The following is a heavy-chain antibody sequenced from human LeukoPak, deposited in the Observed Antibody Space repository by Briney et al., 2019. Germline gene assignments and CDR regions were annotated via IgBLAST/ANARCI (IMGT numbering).Heavy chain of an antibody. CDR2: IKQDGSEK. V-gene: IGHV3-7*01. Sequence: GSLRLFFGASGFHLYSYWVRLVRQVPGKGLELVANIKQDGSEKYYVDSVKGRFTISRDNAKKSLYLQMNSLRGEDTAVYYCARGVQGFYYFDYWGQGTLVTVSS. CDR3: ARGVQGFYYFDY. CDR1: GFHLYSYW. D-gene: IGHD3/OR15-3a*01. J-gene: IGHJ4*02.